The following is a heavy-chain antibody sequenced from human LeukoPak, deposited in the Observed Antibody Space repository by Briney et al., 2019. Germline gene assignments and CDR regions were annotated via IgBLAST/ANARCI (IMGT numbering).Heavy chain of an antibody. CDR2: ISSSSSTI. J-gene: IGHJ5*02. D-gene: IGHD1-7*01. CDR3: ARGRNWNYNP. CDR1: GFTFSSYS. Sequence: PGGSLRLSCAASGFTFSSYSMNWVRQAPGKGLEWVSYISSSSSTIYYADSVKGRFTISRDNAKNSLYLQMNSLRAEDTAVYYCARGRNWNYNPWGQGTLVTVSS. V-gene: IGHV3-48*01.